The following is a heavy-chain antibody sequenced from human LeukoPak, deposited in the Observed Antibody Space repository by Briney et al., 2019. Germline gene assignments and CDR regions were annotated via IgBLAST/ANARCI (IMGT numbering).Heavy chain of an antibody. V-gene: IGHV4-39*01. J-gene: IGHJ3*02. Sequence: SETLSLTCTVSGGSISSSSYYWGWIRQPPGKELEWIGSIYYSGRTYYNPSLKSRVTISVETSKNQFSLKLSSVTAADTAVYYCARVNPDYGDYGDAFDIWGQGTMVTVSS. CDR1: GGSISSSSYY. CDR3: ARVNPDYGDYGDAFDI. CDR2: IYYSGRT. D-gene: IGHD4-17*01.